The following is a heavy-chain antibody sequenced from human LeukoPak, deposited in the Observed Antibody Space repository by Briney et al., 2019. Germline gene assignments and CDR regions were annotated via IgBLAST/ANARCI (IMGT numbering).Heavy chain of an antibody. V-gene: IGHV3-69-1*01. CDR1: GFTFSSYW. Sequence: GGSLRLSCAASGFTFSSYWMHWVRQAPGKGLEWVAYISSSTTIYYADSVRGRFTVSRDNAQNSLYLQMDSLRDEDTALYYCARGARGSGSIAVGGELDLWGQGTLLAVSS. J-gene: IGHJ5*02. D-gene: IGHD3-10*01. CDR3: ARGARGSGSIAVGGELDL. CDR2: ISSSTTI.